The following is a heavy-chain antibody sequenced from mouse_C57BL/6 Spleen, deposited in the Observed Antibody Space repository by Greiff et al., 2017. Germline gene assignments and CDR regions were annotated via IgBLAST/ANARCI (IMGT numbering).Heavy chain of an antibody. Sequence: EVQLQQSGAELVRPGASVKLSCTASGFNIKDDYMHWVKQRPEQGLAWIGWIDPENGDTDYASKFQGKATITADTSSNTAYLQLSSLTSEDTAVYYCTTLAGTLGYFDVWGKGTTVTVSS. CDR3: TTLAGTLGYFDV. CDR2: IDPENGDT. J-gene: IGHJ1*03. CDR1: GFNIKDDY. D-gene: IGHD4-1*01. V-gene: IGHV14-4*01.